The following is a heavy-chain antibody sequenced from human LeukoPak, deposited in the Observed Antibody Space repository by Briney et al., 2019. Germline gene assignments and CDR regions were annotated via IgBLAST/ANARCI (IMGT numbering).Heavy chain of an antibody. D-gene: IGHD2-2*01. J-gene: IGHJ4*02. CDR1: GHTFSSYD. V-gene: IGHV1-8*03. CDR2: MNPKTGNT. CDR3: TRGLPRDGLVVIAAANEY. Sequence: ASVKVSCKASGHTFSSYDINWVRQAAGQGLEWMGWMNPKTGNTGFSQKFQGRVTITRDTSISTAYMELSRLTSEDTGVYYCTRGLPRDGLVVIAAANEYWGQGSLVTVSS.